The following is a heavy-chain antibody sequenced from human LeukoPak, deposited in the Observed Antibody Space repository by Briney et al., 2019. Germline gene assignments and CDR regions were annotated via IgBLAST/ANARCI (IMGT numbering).Heavy chain of an antibody. V-gene: IGHV3-48*04. CDR3: ARDNYDSSGPYYFDY. Sequence: GGSLRLSCAASGFTFSSYWMHWVRQAPGKGLEWVSYISSSGSTIYYADSVKGRFTISRDNARNSLYLQMNSLGAEDTAVYYCARDNYDSSGPYYFDYWGQGTLVTVSS. CDR2: ISSSGSTI. CDR1: GFTFSSYW. D-gene: IGHD3-22*01. J-gene: IGHJ4*02.